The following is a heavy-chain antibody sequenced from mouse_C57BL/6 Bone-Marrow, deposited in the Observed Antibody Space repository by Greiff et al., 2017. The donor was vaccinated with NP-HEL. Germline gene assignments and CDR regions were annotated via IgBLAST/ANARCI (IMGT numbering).Heavy chain of an antibody. CDR3: ARHNWDAWFAY. J-gene: IGHJ3*01. CDR1: GFTFSDYY. CDR2: ISNGGGST. V-gene: IGHV5-12*01. D-gene: IGHD4-1*01. Sequence: EVKLVESGGGLVQPGGSLKLSCAASGFTFSDYYMYWVRQTPEKRLEWVAYISNGGGSTYYPDTVKGRFTISRDNAKNTLYLQMSRLKSEDTAMYYCARHNWDAWFAYWGQGTLVTVSA.